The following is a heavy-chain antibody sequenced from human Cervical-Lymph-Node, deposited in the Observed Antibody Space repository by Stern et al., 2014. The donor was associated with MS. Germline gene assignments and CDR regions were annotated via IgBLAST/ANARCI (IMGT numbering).Heavy chain of an antibody. CDR1: GFGFGDYA. J-gene: IGHJ4*02. CDR2: IRNKAYGGTT. D-gene: IGHD6-19*01. CDR3: TRGAWSVDY. V-gene: IGHV3-49*05. Sequence: EEQLEESGGAVVKPGRSLRLSCTASGFGFGDYAMSWFRQAPGKGLEWVGFIRNKAYGGTTENAASVKGRFTISRDDSKSIAYLQMNSLKIEDTAVYYCTRGAWSVDYWGQGTLVIVSS.